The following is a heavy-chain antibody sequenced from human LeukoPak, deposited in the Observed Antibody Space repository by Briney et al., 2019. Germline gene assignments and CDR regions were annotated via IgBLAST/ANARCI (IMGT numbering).Heavy chain of an antibody. J-gene: IGHJ3*01. Sequence: SETLSLTCAVSGVSISSGHWWSWVRQPPGKGLEWIGEIYHSGSTNYHASLKSRVTISVDTSKNQFSLKLNSVTVADTAVYYCVTSIALAGWGGFDVWGQGRMVTVSS. CDR1: GVSISSGHW. D-gene: IGHD6-13*01. CDR2: IYHSGST. V-gene: IGHV4-4*02. CDR3: VTSIALAGWGGFDV.